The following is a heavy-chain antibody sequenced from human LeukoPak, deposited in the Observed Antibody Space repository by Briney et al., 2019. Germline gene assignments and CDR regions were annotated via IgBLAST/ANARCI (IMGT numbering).Heavy chain of an antibody. V-gene: IGHV1-46*01. J-gene: IGHJ4*02. Sequence: ASVKVSCKASGYTFTSYYMHGVRQAPGQGLEWMGIINPSGGSTSYAQKFQGRVTMTRDMSTSTVYMELSSLRSEDTAVYYCARETIAAETLFDYWGQGTLVTVSS. CDR1: GYTFTSYY. D-gene: IGHD6-13*01. CDR3: ARETIAAETLFDY. CDR2: INPSGGST.